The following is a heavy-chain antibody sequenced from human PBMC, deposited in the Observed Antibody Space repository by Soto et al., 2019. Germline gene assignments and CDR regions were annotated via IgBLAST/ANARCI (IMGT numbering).Heavy chain of an antibody. J-gene: IGHJ4*02. D-gene: IGHD5-12*01. Sequence: PSETLCITCISSVGSINSFYWSWLRQPAGKGLEFLGRIFSSGSTSFNPSLESRVAMSVDTSKNHFSLNLSSVTAADMAVYYCAREGSYSAYNFAHGIQLWSFDFWGQGAMVTVSS. CDR3: AREGSYSAYNFAHGIQLWSFDF. CDR1: VGSINSFY. V-gene: IGHV4-4*07. CDR2: IFSSGST.